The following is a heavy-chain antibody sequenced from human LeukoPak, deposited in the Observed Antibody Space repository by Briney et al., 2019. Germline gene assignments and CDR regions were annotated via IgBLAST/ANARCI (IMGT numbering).Heavy chain of an antibody. Sequence: PGGSLRLSCAASGFTFSSYGMHWVRQAPGKGLEWVAVIWYDGSNKYYADSVKGRFTISRDYSKNTLYLQMNSLRAEDTAVYYCARDGSSGWYWVDYWGQGTLVTVSS. CDR1: GFTFSSYG. J-gene: IGHJ4*02. D-gene: IGHD6-19*01. CDR3: ARDGSSGWYWVDY. V-gene: IGHV3-33*01. CDR2: IWYDGSNK.